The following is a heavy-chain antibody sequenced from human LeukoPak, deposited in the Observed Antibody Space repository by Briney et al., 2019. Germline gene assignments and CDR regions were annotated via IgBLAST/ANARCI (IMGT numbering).Heavy chain of an antibody. CDR2: IYPGDSGP. CDR3: GMSGDRVPLQDDVFDV. J-gene: IGHJ3*01. V-gene: IGHV5-51*01. D-gene: IGHD1-26*01. Sequence: GGALQISFKVSGYRFTSYCIGWGRPVPGKGVEGRGIIYPGDSGPTYSPSFQGQVTISVGKSINSAYLLWSSLQASDTAMYYCGMSGDRVPLQDDVFDVWGQGTMVTVST. CDR1: GYRFTSYC.